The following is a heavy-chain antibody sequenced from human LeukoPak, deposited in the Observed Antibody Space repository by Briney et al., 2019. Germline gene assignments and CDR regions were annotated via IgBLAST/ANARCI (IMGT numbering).Heavy chain of an antibody. J-gene: IGHJ4*02. Sequence: GGSLRLSCAASGFTISSYDMHWVRQAPGKGLEWVAVISYDGSNKYYADSVKGRFTISRDNSKNTLYLQMNSLRAEDTAVYYCAKDPPITMVRGENGDYWGQGTLVTVSS. CDR3: AKDPPITMVRGENGDY. D-gene: IGHD3-10*01. V-gene: IGHV3-30*18. CDR1: GFTISSYD. CDR2: ISYDGSNK.